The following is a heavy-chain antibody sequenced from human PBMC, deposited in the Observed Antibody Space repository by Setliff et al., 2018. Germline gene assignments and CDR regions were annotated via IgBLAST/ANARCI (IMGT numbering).Heavy chain of an antibody. CDR2: INTDSGNT. V-gene: IGHV1-3*04. CDR1: GYTFNFYG. CDR3: ARGQDSGSWIIDG. Sequence: ASVKVSCKASGYTFNFYGMHWVRQAPGQRPEWMGWINTDSGNTRYSQKFQGRVTIARDTSASTAYMELSSLRSEDTAIYFCARGQDSGSWIIDGWGQGTLVTVSS. D-gene: IGHD1-26*01. J-gene: IGHJ4*02.